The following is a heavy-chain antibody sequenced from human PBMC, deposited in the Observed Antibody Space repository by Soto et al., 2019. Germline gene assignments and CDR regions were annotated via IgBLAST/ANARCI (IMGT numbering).Heavy chain of an antibody. D-gene: IGHD3-10*01. V-gene: IGHV3-21*01. Sequence: GWSLRLSCAASGFTFSSYSMNLVRQAPGKGLEWVSSISSSSSYIYYADSVKGRFTISRDNAKNSLYLQMNSLRAEDTAVYYCARDPLRDGSEPIYEYWGEGTLVTVSS. CDR1: GFTFSSYS. CDR2: ISSSSSYI. CDR3: ARDPLRDGSEPIYEY. J-gene: IGHJ4*02.